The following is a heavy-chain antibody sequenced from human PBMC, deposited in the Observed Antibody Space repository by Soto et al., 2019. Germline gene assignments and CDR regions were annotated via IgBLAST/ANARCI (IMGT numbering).Heavy chain of an antibody. Sequence: GGSLRLSCAASGFTFSNAWMSWVRQAPGKGLEWVGRIKSKTDGGTTDYAAPVKGRFTISRDDSKNTLYLQMNSLKTEDTAVYYCTTDPVYYDSSGYYHYWGQGTLVTVSS. CDR3: TTDPVYYDSSGYYHY. CDR2: IKSKTDGGTT. V-gene: IGHV3-15*01. CDR1: GFTFSNAW. J-gene: IGHJ4*02. D-gene: IGHD3-22*01.